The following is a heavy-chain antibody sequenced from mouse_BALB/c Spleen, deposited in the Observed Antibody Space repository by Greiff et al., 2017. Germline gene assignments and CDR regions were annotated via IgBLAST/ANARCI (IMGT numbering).Heavy chain of an antibody. CDR3: AGDQYGSWFAY. D-gene: IGHD2-10*02. CDR2: ISSGSSTI. CDR1: GFTFSSFG. Sequence: EVQRVESGGGLVQPGGSRKLSCAASGFTFSSFGMHWVRQAPEKGLEWVAYISSGSSTIYYADTVKGRFTISRDNPKNTLFLQMTSLRSEDTAMYYCAGDQYGSWFAYWGQGTLVTVSA. V-gene: IGHV5-17*02. J-gene: IGHJ3*01.